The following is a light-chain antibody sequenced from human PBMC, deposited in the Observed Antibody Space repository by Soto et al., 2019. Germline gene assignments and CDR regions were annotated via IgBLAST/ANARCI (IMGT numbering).Light chain of an antibody. CDR2: EVN. Sequence: QSALTQPASVSGSPGQSITIPCTGTSGDVGGYNLVSWYQQHPGKAPKLMIYEVNERPSGVSNRFSGSKSGNTASLTISGLQPDDEADYYCCSYAGNSEVFGTGTKLTVL. V-gene: IGLV2-23*02. CDR1: SGDVGGYNL. J-gene: IGLJ1*01. CDR3: CSYAGNSEV.